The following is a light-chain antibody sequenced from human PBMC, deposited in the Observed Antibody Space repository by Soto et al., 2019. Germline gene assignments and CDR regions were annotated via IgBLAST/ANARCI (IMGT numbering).Light chain of an antibody. CDR1: NSNIGSYT. CDR2: GNI. V-gene: IGLV1-44*01. J-gene: IGLJ2*01. Sequence: QSVLTQPPSASGTPGQTVAISCSGTNSNIGSYTVNWYQQFPGTAPRLLIYGNIQRPSGVPDRFSGSKSDTSASLAISGLLSEDESDYYCCSYAGSYTLLFGGGTKLTVL. CDR3: CSYAGSYTLL.